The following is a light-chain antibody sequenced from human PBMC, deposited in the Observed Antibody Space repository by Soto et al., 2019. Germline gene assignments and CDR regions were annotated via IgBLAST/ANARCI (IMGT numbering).Light chain of an antibody. CDR2: DVY. CDR1: DIGSQS. V-gene: IGLV3-21*02. CDR3: QIWVGTLQHVI. J-gene: IGLJ2*01. Sequence: SYELTQSPSVSVAPGQTATISCSGHDIGSQSVHWYQQRAGQAPVLVIYDVYDRPSGIPERFSGSISATTATLTISRVEVGDEAGYYCQIWVGTLQHVIFGGGTKLTVL.